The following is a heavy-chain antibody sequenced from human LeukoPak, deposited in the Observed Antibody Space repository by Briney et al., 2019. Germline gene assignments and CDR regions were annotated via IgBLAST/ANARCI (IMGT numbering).Heavy chain of an antibody. J-gene: IGHJ4*02. CDR2: IYYGGST. CDR3: ARATVTGAFDY. D-gene: IGHD4-17*01. V-gene: IGHV4-31*03. Sequence: SETLSLTCTVSGGSISSGGYYWSWIRQHPGKGLEWIGYIYYGGSTYYNPSLKSRVTISVDTSKNQFSLKLSSVTAADTAVYYCARATVTGAFDYWGQGTLVTVSS. CDR1: GGSISSGGYY.